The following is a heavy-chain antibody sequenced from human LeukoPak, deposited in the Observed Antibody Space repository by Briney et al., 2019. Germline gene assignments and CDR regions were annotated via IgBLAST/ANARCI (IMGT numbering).Heavy chain of an antibody. CDR3: FGGMDV. V-gene: IGHV3-7*03. Sequence: GGSLRLSCAASGFIFTKYWMSWVRQAPGKGLEWVANINEDGSTKFYVDSVKGRFSMSRDNAQNSVYLQLNSLRIEDTAVYYCFGGMDVWGKGTTVTVSS. J-gene: IGHJ6*04. CDR1: GFIFTKYW. D-gene: IGHD3-10*01. CDR2: INEDGSTK.